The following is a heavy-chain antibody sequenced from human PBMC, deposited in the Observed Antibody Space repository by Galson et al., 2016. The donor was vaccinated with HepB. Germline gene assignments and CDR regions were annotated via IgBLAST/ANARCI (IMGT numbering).Heavy chain of an antibody. CDR1: GFTFSSHW. CDR2: INGDGSIT. D-gene: IGHD1-1*01. CDR3: VRGTVDKPGLDV. Sequence: SLRLSCAASGFTFSSHWIHWVRQGPEKGLVWVSRINGDGSITTYADSVKGRFTISRDNAKNTLYLQMNSLRAADTAVYYCVRGTVDKPGLDVWGQGTTVTVSS. V-gene: IGHV3-74*01. J-gene: IGHJ6*02.